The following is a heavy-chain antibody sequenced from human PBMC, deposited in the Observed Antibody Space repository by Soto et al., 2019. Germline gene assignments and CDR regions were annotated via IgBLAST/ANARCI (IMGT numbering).Heavy chain of an antibody. CDR3: AKDRDFWSGNYGVCPYNWFDH. CDR2: ISYDGSNR. CDR1: GFSFSSYA. V-gene: IGHV3-30*18. Sequence: QVQLVESGGGVVQPGRSLRLSCAASGFSFSSYAMHWVRQAPGKGLEWVAVISYDGSNRYYVDSVKGRVNISRDNSKNTLFLEMDSLKEEDTARYYCAKDRDFWSGNYGVCPYNWFDHWGQGTLVTVSS. J-gene: IGHJ5*02. D-gene: IGHD3-3*01.